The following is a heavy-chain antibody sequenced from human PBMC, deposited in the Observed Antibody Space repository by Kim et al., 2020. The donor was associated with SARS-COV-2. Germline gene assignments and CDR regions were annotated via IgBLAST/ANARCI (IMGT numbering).Heavy chain of an antibody. V-gene: IGHV4-31*03. CDR2: IYYSGST. Sequence: SETLSLTCTVSGGSISSGGYYWSWIRQHPGKGLEWIGYIYYSGSTYYNPSLKSRVTISVDTSKNQFSLKLSSVTAADTAVYYCARAGQLESKAYGMDVWGQGTTVTVSS. J-gene: IGHJ6*02. CDR3: ARAGQLESKAYGMDV. CDR1: GGSISSGGYY. D-gene: IGHD1-1*01.